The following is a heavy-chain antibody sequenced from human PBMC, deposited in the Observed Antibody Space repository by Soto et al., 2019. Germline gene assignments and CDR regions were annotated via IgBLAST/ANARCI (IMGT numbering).Heavy chain of an antibody. CDR1: GDSISTYY. D-gene: IGHD3-22*01. J-gene: IGHJ4*02. CDR3: ALRSMAVVPEY. CDR2: LYYGRSA. V-gene: IGHV4-59*01. Sequence: QVQLQESGPGLVKPSETLSLTCAVSGDSISTYYCMWIRQPPGKGLESIGYLYYGRSANYNPSLKSRVTLSVDTATNQCSLTLSSMTAADTAVYYCALRSMAVVPEYWGQRTLVTVSS.